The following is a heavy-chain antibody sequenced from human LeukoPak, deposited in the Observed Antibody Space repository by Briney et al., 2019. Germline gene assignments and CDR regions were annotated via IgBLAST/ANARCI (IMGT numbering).Heavy chain of an antibody. CDR3: ARDGYSYGFYYYYGMDV. Sequence: SVKVSCKASGGTFSSYAISWVRQAPGQGLEWMGRIIPILGIANYAQKFQGRVTITADKSTSTAYMELSSLRSEDTAVYYCARDGYSYGFYYYYGMDVWGQGTTVTASS. V-gene: IGHV1-69*04. CDR2: IIPILGIA. CDR1: GGTFSSYA. D-gene: IGHD5-18*01. J-gene: IGHJ6*02.